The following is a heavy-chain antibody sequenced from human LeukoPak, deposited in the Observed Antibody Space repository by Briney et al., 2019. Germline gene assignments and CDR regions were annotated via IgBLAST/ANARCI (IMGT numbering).Heavy chain of an antibody. D-gene: IGHD4-17*01. J-gene: IGHJ6*02. CDR3: ARAPTYGDYKAYYYYYGMDV. CDR1: GDSVSSNSAA. Sequence: SQTLSLTCALSGDSVSSNSAAWNWIRQSPSRGLEWLGRTYYRSKWYNDYAVSVKSRITINPDTSKNQFSLQLNSVTPEDTAVYYCARAPTYGDYKAYYYYYGMDVWGQGTTVTVSS. CDR2: TYYRSKWYN. V-gene: IGHV6-1*01.